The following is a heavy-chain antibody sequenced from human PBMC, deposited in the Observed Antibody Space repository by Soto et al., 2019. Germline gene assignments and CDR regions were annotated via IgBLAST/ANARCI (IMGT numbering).Heavy chain of an antibody. D-gene: IGHD4-4*01. CDR3: ARDGPAGGDMTTVHLFDY. CDR1: GFTFSSYA. J-gene: IGHJ4*02. CDR2: ISSDGSKK. V-gene: IGHV3-30*04. Sequence: PGVSLRLSFAASGFTFSSYAMSWVRQAPGKGLEWVAVISSDGSKKYYGDSVKGRFTISRDNSKSTLNLQMNSLKTEDTAVYYCARDGPAGGDMTTVHLFDYWGQGALVTVSS.